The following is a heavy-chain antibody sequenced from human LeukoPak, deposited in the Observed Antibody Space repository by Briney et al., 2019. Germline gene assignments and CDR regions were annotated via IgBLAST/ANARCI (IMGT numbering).Heavy chain of an antibody. CDR1: GFTFSSYG. J-gene: IGHJ4*02. CDR3: AKDEGPYCSSTSCYPDDY. D-gene: IGHD2-2*01. CDR2: ISYDGSNK. V-gene: IGHV3-30*18. Sequence: PGRSLRLSCAASGFTFSSYGMHWVRQAPGKGLERVAVISYDGSNKYYADSVKGRFTISRDNSKNTLYLQMNSLRAEDTAVYYCAKDEGPYCSSTSCYPDDYWGQGTLVTVSS.